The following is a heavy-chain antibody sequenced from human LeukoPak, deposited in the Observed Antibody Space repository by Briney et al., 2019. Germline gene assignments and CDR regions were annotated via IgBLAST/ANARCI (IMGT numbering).Heavy chain of an antibody. J-gene: IGHJ4*02. CDR3: AKTLYSGYANPFDC. CDR2: MSYDGSNK. CDR1: GFTFSSYG. D-gene: IGHD5-12*01. V-gene: IGHV3-30*18. Sequence: GGSLRLSCAASGFTFSSYGMHWVRQAPGKGLEWVAVMSYDGSNKYYADSVKGRFTISRDNSKNTLYLQMNSLRAEDTAAYYCAKTLYSGYANPFDCWGQGTLVAVSS.